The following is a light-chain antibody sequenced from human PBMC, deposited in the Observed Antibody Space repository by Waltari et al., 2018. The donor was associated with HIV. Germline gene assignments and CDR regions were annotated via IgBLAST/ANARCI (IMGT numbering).Light chain of an antibody. Sequence: DIQMTQSPFSLSAFLGDRLTITCRASQSINIYLNWYQQKPGKAPNLLIYAASTLQSGVPSRFSGNGSGTDFTLTINGLQLEDFATYYCQQSYRGLTFGPGTKVDV. J-gene: IGKJ3*01. CDR2: AAS. CDR1: QSINIY. V-gene: IGKV1-39*01. CDR3: QQSYRGLT.